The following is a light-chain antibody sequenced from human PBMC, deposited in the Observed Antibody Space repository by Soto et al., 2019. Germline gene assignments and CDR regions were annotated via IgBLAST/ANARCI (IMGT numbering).Light chain of an antibody. CDR1: QSISTW. Sequence: EIRMTQSPSTLSASVGDRVTITCRASQSISTWLAWYQQKPGKAPKLLICDASSLESGVPSRFSGSGSGTEFTLTISSLQPDDFATYYCQQLHGYPITFGQGTRLE. J-gene: IGKJ5*01. CDR3: QQLHGYPIT. CDR2: DAS. V-gene: IGKV1-5*01.